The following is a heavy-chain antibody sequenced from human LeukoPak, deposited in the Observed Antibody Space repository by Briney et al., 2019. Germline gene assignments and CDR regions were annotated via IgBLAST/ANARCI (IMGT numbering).Heavy chain of an antibody. J-gene: IGHJ6*02. CDR2: ISSSSSYI. D-gene: IGHD4-17*01. CDR1: GFTFSSYS. CDR3: ARTVTTFRDYYYYGMDV. V-gene: IGHV3-21*01. Sequence: PGGSVRLFCAASGFTFSSYSMNWVRQAPGKGLEWVSSISSSSSYICYADSVKGRFTISRDNAKTSLYLQMNSLRAKDTAVYYCARTVTTFRDYYYYGMDVWGQGTTVTVSS.